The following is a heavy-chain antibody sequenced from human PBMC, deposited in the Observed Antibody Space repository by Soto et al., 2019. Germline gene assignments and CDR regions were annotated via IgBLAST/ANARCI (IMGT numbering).Heavy chain of an antibody. CDR3: ARHKGIAAAGTWVYYYCYYYVDV. CDR1: GGSISSSSYY. V-gene: IGHV4-39*01. CDR2: IYYSGST. J-gene: IGHJ6*03. Sequence: SETLSLTCTVSGGSISSSSYYWGWIRQPPGKGLEWIGSIYYSGSTYYNPSLKSRVTISVDTSKNQFSLKLSSVTAADTAVYYCARHKGIAAAGTWVYYYCYYYVDVWGKGSTFTVSS. D-gene: IGHD6-13*01.